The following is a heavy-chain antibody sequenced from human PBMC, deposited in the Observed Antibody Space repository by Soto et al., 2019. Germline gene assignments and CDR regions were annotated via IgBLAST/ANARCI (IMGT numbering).Heavy chain of an antibody. D-gene: IGHD1-26*01. Sequence: GGSLRLSCAASGFTFSNYGMHWVRQAPGKGLEWVAIIWHDGNNKYYADSVRGRFIISRDNSKNRLYLQMNSLRAEDTAVYYCASDLVGASDSYGLDVWGQGTKVTVSS. V-gene: IGHV3-33*01. CDR1: GFTFSNYG. CDR3: ASDLVGASDSYGLDV. J-gene: IGHJ6*02. CDR2: IWHDGNNK.